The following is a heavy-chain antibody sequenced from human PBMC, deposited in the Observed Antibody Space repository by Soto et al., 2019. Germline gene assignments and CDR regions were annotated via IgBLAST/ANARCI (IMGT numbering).Heavy chain of an antibody. CDR3: ARGPGGPDGPGDY. CDR1: GYTFTNYA. CDR2: INAGNGNT. D-gene: IGHD2-15*01. V-gene: IGHV1-3*01. Sequence: QVQLVQSGAEVKKPGASVKVSCKASGYTFTNYAMHWVRQAPGQRLEWMGWINAGNGNTKYSQKFQGRVTITRDTYASTAYMELSSLRSEDTAVYYCARGPGGPDGPGDYWGQGTLVTVSS. J-gene: IGHJ4*02.